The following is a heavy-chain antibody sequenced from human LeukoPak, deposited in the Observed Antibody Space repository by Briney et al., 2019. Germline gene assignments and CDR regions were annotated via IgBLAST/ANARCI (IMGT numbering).Heavy chain of an antibody. V-gene: IGHV3-23*01. CDR2: INGNSGST. CDR3: AKHYTSGSYRP. D-gene: IGHD3-10*01. CDR1: GFAFSSYA. J-gene: IGHJ5*02. Sequence: PGGSLRLSCAASGFAFSSYAMSWVRQAPGKGLEWVSTINGNSGSTYYADSVKGRFTISRDTSKNTLYLQMNSLRAEDTAVYYCAKHYTSGSYRPWGQGTLVTVSS.